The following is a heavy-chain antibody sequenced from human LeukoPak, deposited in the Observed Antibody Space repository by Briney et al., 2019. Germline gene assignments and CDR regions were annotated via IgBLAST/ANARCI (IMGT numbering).Heavy chain of an antibody. Sequence: PGGSLRLSCAASGSTVSSNYMSWVRQAPGKGLEWVSVIYSGGSTYYADSVKGRFTISRDNSKNTLYLQMNSLRAEDTAVYYCARAYCSGGSCYFDYWGQGTLVTVSS. D-gene: IGHD2-15*01. V-gene: IGHV3-66*01. CDR1: GSTVSSNY. CDR3: ARAYCSGGSCYFDY. J-gene: IGHJ4*02. CDR2: IYSGGST.